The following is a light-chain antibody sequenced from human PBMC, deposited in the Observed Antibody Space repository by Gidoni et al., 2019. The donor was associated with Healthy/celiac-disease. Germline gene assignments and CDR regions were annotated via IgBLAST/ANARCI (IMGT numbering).Light chain of an antibody. V-gene: IGKV3-20*01. CDR3: QQYGSSPPGVT. Sequence: EIVLTQSLATLSLSPGERATLSCRASQSVSSSYLAWDQQKPGQAPRLLISGASRRATGIPDRFSGSGSGTDFTLTISRLEPEDFAVYYCQQYGSSPPGVTFGQGTRLEIK. CDR1: QSVSSSY. CDR2: GAS. J-gene: IGKJ5*01.